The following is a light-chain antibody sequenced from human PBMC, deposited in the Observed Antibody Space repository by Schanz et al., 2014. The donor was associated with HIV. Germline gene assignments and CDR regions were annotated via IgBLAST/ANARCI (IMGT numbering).Light chain of an antibody. Sequence: IQMTQSPSTVSASIGDRVTITCRASQTIGRFLAWYQQKPGTAPVLLIYQASTLETGVPSRFSGSGSGTQFTLTISGLQPDDFATYYCQQYNSHSYTFGQGTKLEIK. CDR3: QQYNSHSYT. J-gene: IGKJ2*01. CDR2: QAS. CDR1: QTIGRF. V-gene: IGKV1-5*03.